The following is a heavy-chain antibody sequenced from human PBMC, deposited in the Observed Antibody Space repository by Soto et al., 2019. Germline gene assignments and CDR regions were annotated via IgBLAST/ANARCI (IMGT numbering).Heavy chain of an antibody. Sequence: SETLSLTCTDSGGSISSSSYYWGWIRQPPGKGLEWIGSIYYSGSTYYNPSLKSRVTISVDTSKNQFSLKLSSVTAADTAVYYCASSILASITWPKWDYYYYMDFSGKGTMVTVSS. CDR2: IYYSGST. V-gene: IGHV4-39*01. D-gene: IGHD3-16*01. CDR3: ASSILASITWPKWDYYYYMDF. J-gene: IGHJ6*03. CDR1: GGSISSSSYY.